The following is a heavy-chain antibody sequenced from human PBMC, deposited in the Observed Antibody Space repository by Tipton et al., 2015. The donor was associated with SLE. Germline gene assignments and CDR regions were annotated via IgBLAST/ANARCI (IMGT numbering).Heavy chain of an antibody. CDR2: IYYSGST. Sequence: LRLSCTVSGGSIGSGGYYWSWIRQHPGKGLEWIGYIYYSGSTYYNPSLKSRVTISVDTSKNQFSLKLSSVTAADTAVYYCATTIAARFDYWGQGTLVTVSS. D-gene: IGHD6-6*01. CDR3: ATTIAARFDY. CDR1: GGSIGSGGYY. V-gene: IGHV4-31*02. J-gene: IGHJ4*02.